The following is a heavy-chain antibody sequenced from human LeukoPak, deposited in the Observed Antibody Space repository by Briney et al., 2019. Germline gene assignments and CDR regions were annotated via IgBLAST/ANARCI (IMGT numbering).Heavy chain of an antibody. V-gene: IGHV3-30*02. CDR3: ARGGIRYFDPNWYFDL. J-gene: IGHJ2*01. CDR2: IRYDGSNK. Sequence: GGSLRLSCAASGFTFSSYGMHWVRQAPGKGLEWVAFIRYDGSNKYYADSVKGRFTISRDNSKNTLYLQMNSLRAEDTAVYYCARGGIRYFDPNWYFDLWGRGTLVTVSS. CDR1: GFTFSSYG. D-gene: IGHD3-9*01.